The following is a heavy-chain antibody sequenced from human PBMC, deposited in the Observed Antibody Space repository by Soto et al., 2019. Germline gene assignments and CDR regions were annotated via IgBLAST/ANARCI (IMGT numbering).Heavy chain of an antibody. Sequence: SETLSLTCTVSGGSISRSNYYWGWIRQPPGKGLEWIGSIYYIGSTYYNSSLKSRVTISVDTSKNHFSLRLSSVTAADTAVYYCTRNPIATRGGGIDYWGQGTLVTVSS. CDR3: TRNPIATRGGGIDY. D-gene: IGHD6-6*01. CDR2: IYYIGST. V-gene: IGHV4-39*02. J-gene: IGHJ4*02. CDR1: GGSISRSNYY.